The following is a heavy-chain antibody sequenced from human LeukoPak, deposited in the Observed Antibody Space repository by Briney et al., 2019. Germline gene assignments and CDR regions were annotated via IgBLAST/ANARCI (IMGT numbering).Heavy chain of an antibody. Sequence: GGSLRLSCAASGFTFSSYDMHWVRQATGKGLEWVSAIGTAGDTYYPGSVKGRFTISRENAKNSLYLQMNSLRAGDTAVYYCARECRGTSCPMGGAFDIWGQGTMVTVSS. V-gene: IGHV3-13*01. J-gene: IGHJ3*02. CDR2: IGTAGDT. CDR3: ARECRGTSCPMGGAFDI. D-gene: IGHD2-2*01. CDR1: GFTFSSYD.